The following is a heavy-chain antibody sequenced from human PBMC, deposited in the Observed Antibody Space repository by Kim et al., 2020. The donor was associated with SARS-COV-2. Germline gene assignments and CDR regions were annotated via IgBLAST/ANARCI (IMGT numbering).Heavy chain of an antibody. CDR3: ARRYGSGSYYNGRGFDY. Sequence: GESLKISCKGSGYSFTSYWIGWVRQMPGKGLEWMGIIYPGDSDTRYSPSFQGQVTISADKSISTAYLQWSSLKASDTAMYYCARRYGSGSYYNGRGFDYWGQGTLVTVSS. CDR2: IYPGDSDT. V-gene: IGHV5-51*01. J-gene: IGHJ4*02. CDR1: GYSFTSYW. D-gene: IGHD3-10*01.